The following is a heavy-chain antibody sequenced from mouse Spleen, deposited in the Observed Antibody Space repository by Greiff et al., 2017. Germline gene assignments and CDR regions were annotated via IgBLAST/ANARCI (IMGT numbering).Heavy chain of an antibody. CDR3: ARKFDYYGSSYDYAMDY. Sequence: EVHLVESGGGLVKPGGSLKLSCAASGFTFSDYGMHWVRQAPEKGLEWVAYISSGSSTIYYADTVKGRFTISRDNAKNTLFLQMTSLRSEDTAMYYCARKFDYYGSSYDYAMDYWGQGTSVTVSS. J-gene: IGHJ4*01. D-gene: IGHD1-1*01. CDR2: ISSGSSTI. CDR1: GFTFSDYG. V-gene: IGHV5-17*01.